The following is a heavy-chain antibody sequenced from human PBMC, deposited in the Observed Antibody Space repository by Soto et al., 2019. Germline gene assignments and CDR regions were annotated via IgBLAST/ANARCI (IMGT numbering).Heavy chain of an antibody. Sequence: GGSLRLSCAASGFTFSSYSMNWVRQAPGKGLEWVSYISSSSSTIYYADSVKGRFTISRDSAKNSLYLKMNSLRDEDTAVYYCARSAMVTLDYWGQGTLVTVSS. J-gene: IGHJ4*02. CDR3: ARSAMVTLDY. D-gene: IGHD5-18*01. V-gene: IGHV3-48*02. CDR1: GFTFSSYS. CDR2: ISSSSSTI.